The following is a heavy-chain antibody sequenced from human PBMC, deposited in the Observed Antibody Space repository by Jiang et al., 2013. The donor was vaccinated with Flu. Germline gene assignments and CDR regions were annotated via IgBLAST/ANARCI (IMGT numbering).Heavy chain of an antibody. D-gene: IGHD4-23*01. CDR2: IYYSGST. CDR3: RAGGRGYTVVNAFDY. V-gene: IGHV4-31*06. J-gene: IGHJ4*02. Sequence: KPSETLSLTCTVSGGSISSSSYYWSWIRQHPGKGLEWIGYIYYSGSTYYNPSLKSRVTISVDTSKNQFSLKLSSVTAADTAVYYCRAGGRGYTVVNAFDYWGQGTLVTVSS. CDR1: GGSISSSSYY.